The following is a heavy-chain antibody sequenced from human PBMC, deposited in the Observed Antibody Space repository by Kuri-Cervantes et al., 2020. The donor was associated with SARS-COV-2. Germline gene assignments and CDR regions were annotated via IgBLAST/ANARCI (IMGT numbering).Heavy chain of an antibody. D-gene: IGHD2-2*01. CDR1: GGSISSGDYY. CDR2: IYYSGST. V-gene: IGHV4-30-4*01. Sequence: SETLSLTCTVSGGSISSGDYYWSWIRQPPGKGLEWIGYIYYSGSTYYNPSLKSRVTISVDTSKNQFSLKLSSVTATDTAGYYCARGWGGYCSSTSCYYYYYGMDVWGQGTTVTVSS. J-gene: IGHJ6*02. CDR3: ARGWGGYCSSTSCYYYYYGMDV.